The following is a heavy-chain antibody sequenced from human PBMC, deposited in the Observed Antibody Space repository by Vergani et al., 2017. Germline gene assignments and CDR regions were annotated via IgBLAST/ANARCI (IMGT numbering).Heavy chain of an antibody. Sequence: QVQLVESGGGVVQPGGSLRLSCAASGFTFCSYGMHWVRQAPGKGLEWVAFIRYDGSNKYYADSVKGRFTISRDNSKNTLYLQMNSLRAEDTAVYYCAKDSRIVVVPEIAHWGQGTLVTVSS. V-gene: IGHV3-30*02. CDR3: AKDSRIVVVPEIAH. CDR1: GFTFCSYG. D-gene: IGHD2-2*01. J-gene: IGHJ4*02. CDR2: IRYDGSNK.